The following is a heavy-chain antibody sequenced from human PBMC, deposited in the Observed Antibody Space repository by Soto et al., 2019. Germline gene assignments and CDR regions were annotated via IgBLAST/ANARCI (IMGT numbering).Heavy chain of an antibody. CDR2: ISRSSSYI. D-gene: IGHD2-2*01. Sequence: GGSLRLSCAASGFTFSSYSMNWVRRAPGKGLEWVSSISRSSSYIYYADSVKGRFTISRDNSENTLFLQMYSLRAEDTAVYYCARYIPGVRYYGMDVWGQGTTVTVSS. J-gene: IGHJ6*02. CDR3: ARYIPGVRYYGMDV. V-gene: IGHV3-21*04. CDR1: GFTFSSYS.